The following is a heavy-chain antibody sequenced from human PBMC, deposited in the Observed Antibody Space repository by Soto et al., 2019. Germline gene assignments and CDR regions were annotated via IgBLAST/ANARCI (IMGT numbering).Heavy chain of an antibody. CDR1: GGTFSSYA. CDR3: ARDLFEGIGVVPAAILGGMDV. D-gene: IGHD2-2*01. J-gene: IGHJ6*02. CDR2: IIPIFGTA. Sequence: QVQLVQSGAEVKKPGSSVKVSCKASGGTFSSYAISWVRQAPGQGLEWMGGIIPIFGTANYAQKFQGRVTITADESTSTAYMELSSLRSEDTAVYYCARDLFEGIGVVPAAILGGMDVWGQGTTVTVSS. V-gene: IGHV1-69*01.